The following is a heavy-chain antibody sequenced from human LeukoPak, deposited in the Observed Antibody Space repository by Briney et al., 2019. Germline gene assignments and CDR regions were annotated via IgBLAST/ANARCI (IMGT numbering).Heavy chain of an antibody. J-gene: IGHJ4*02. CDR3: AKNLMIRGPPGE. D-gene: IGHD3-10*01. CDR2: ISSDGSEK. Sequence: GGSLGLSCAASGFTFSSYDMHWVRQAPGKGLEWVAVISSDGSEKYYAESVKGRFTISRDNSKNTVFLQMNSLRVEDTAVFYCAKNLMIRGPPGEWGQGTLVTVSS. CDR1: GFTFSSYD. V-gene: IGHV3-30*18.